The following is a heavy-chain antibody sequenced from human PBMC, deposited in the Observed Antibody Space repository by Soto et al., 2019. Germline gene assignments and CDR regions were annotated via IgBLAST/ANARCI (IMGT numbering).Heavy chain of an antibody. CDR1: GFTLSSYA. CDR2: ISYDGSNK. V-gene: IGHV3-30-3*01. CDR3: ARDRIAVAGNWYFYL. J-gene: IGHJ2*01. Sequence: QVQLVESGGGVVQPGRSLRLSCAASGFTLSSYAMHWDRQAPGKGLEWVAVISYDGSNKYYADSVKGRFTISRDNSKNTLYLQMNSLRAEDTAVYYCARDRIAVAGNWYFYLWGRVHLVTVSS. D-gene: IGHD6-19*01.